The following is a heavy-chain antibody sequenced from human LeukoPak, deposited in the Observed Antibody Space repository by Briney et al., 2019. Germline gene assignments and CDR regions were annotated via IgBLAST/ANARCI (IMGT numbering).Heavy chain of an antibody. D-gene: IGHD3/OR15-3a*01. CDR1: GDTLIELA. CDR2: LDPEDGAT. Sequence: GASVKVSCKVSGDTLIELAIHWVRQAPGKGLEWMGGLDPEDGATMYAQKFEGRVSMTEDTTTDTAYMELSSVRSEYTAVYYCATARQYDDFAGYPWYYGLDVWGQGTTVTVSS. CDR3: ATARQYDDFAGYPWYYGLDV. V-gene: IGHV1-24*01. J-gene: IGHJ6*02.